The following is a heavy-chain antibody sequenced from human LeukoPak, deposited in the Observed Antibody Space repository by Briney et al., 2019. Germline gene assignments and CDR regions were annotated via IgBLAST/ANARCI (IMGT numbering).Heavy chain of an antibody. CDR1: GYSFTSYW. Sequence: GESLKISCKGSGYSFTSYWIGWVRQMPGKGLEWMGIIYPGDSDTRYSPSLQGQVTISADKSISTAYLQWSSLKASDTAMYYCARRIAAAGNHDAFDIWGQGTMVTVSS. D-gene: IGHD6-13*01. CDR3: ARRIAAAGNHDAFDI. V-gene: IGHV5-51*01. CDR2: IYPGDSDT. J-gene: IGHJ3*02.